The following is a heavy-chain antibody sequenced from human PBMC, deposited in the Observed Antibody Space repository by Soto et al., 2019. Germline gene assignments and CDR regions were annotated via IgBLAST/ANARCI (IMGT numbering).Heavy chain of an antibody. D-gene: IGHD1-20*01. CDR3: AHRHRLSHTWNLGAFDI. CDR2: IYWDDDK. Sequence: QITLKESGPTLVKPTQTLTLTCTFSGFSLTTYGVGVGWIRQPPGKALEWLALIYWDDDKRYSPSLRSRLTITKDTPKNQVVPKITKKEPVDTATYYCAHRHRLSHTWNLGAFDIRGQGTMFTVSS. J-gene: IGHJ3*02. V-gene: IGHV2-5*02. CDR1: GFSLTTYGVG.